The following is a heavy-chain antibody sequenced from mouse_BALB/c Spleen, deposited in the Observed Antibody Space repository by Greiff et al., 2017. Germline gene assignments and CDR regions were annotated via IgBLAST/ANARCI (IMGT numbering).Heavy chain of an antibody. V-gene: IGHV1-80*01. CDR1: GYEFSSYW. CDR2: IYPGDGDT. Sequence: QVQLQQSGAELVRPGSSVKISCKASGYEFSSYWMNWVKQRPGQGLEWIGQIYPGDGDTNYNGKFKGKATLTADKSSSTAYMQLSSLTSEDSAVYFCARSYDLDYWGQGTTLTVSS. CDR3: ARSYDLDY. D-gene: IGHD2-3*01. J-gene: IGHJ2*01.